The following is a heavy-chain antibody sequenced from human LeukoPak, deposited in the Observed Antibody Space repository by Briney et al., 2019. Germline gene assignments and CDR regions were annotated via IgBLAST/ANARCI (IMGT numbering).Heavy chain of an antibody. J-gene: IGHJ4*02. CDR1: GFTFSSYG. V-gene: IGHV3-30*02. D-gene: IGHD3-22*01. CDR3: AKDGRGSGYFPDY. CDR2: IRYDGSSK. Sequence: GGSLRLSCAASGFTFSSYGMHWVRQAPGKGLEWVAFIRYDGSSKYYADSVKGRFTISRDNSKNTLYLQMNSLRPEDSAVHYCAKDGRGSGYFPDYWGQGTLVTVSS.